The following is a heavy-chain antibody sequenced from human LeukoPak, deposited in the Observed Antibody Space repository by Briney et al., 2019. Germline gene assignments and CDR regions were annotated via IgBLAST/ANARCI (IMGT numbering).Heavy chain of an antibody. D-gene: IGHD2-8*01. CDR3: AKDSPVCTY. J-gene: IGHJ4*02. CDR1: GFTFSSYS. V-gene: IGHV3-21*04. Sequence: GGSLRLSCAASGFTFSSYSMNWVRQAPGKGLEWVSSISSSSSYIYYADSVKGRFTISKDIFKNTLYLQMDSLRAEDTAIYYCAKDSPVCTYWGQGTLVTVSS. CDR2: ISSSSSYI.